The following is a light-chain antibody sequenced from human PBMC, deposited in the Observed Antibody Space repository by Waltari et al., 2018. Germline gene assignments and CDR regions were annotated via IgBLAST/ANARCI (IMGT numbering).Light chain of an antibody. CDR2: HTS. J-gene: IGKJ1*01. V-gene: IGKV3-20*01. Sequence: IALTQSTGTLCLSPGESATLSCWDSQRVGKYLACYQQKPGQAPRLLIYHTSNRATGIPDRFSGSGSGTDFSLTISRLEPEDFAVYYCQHYVRLPATFGQGTKVEIK. CDR3: QHYVRLPAT. CDR1: QRVGKY.